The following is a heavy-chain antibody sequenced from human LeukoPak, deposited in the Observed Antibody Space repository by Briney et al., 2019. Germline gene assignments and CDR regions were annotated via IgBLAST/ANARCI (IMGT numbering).Heavy chain of an antibody. CDR1: GYTFSDYY. Sequence: ASVTVSCKPSGYTFSDYYIHWIRQAPGQGLEWVGWINPNSGDTDYAQKFQGRVTVTRDTSISTAYMELRSLRSDDTAVYYCARNGDDGWYYYMDVWGKGTTVTVSS. CDR3: ARNGDDGWYYYMDV. J-gene: IGHJ6*03. CDR2: INPNSGDT. D-gene: IGHD4-17*01. V-gene: IGHV1-2*02.